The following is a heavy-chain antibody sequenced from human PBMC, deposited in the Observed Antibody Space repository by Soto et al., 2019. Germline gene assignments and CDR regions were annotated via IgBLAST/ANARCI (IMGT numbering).Heavy chain of an antibody. CDR3: ARYFSGGSCFDNAFDI. CDR1: GGSISSSNW. Sequence: SETLSLTCAVSGGSISSSNWWSWVRQPPGKGLEWIGEIYHSGSTNYNPSLKSRVTISVDKSKNQFSLKLSSVTAADTAVYYCARYFSGGSCFDNAFDIWGQGTMVTGSS. V-gene: IGHV4-4*02. D-gene: IGHD2-15*01. CDR2: IYHSGST. J-gene: IGHJ3*02.